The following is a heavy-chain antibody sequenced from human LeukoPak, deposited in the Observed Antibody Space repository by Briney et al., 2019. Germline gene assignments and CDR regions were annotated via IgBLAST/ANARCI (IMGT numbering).Heavy chain of an antibody. CDR1: RFTYSIAW. J-gene: IGHJ3*02. CDR2: IKSRGDGENR. Sequence: GWALRLSCAASRFTYSIAWMSWVRQAPGKGLEWVGRIKSRGDGENREYAEPVKDRFTISRDDSKNTLYLQMNSLRTEDTAIYYCAAVGEWLSNAFNTWGQGTMVTVSA. CDR3: AAVGEWLSNAFNT. D-gene: IGHD3-3*01. V-gene: IGHV3-15*05.